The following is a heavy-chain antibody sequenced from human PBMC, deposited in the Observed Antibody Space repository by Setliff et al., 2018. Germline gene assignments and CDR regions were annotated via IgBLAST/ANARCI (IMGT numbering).Heavy chain of an antibody. CDR1: GYSFTSND. J-gene: IGHJ3*02. CDR2: LNPSSGNT. D-gene: IGHD1-26*01. V-gene: IGHV1-8*03. Sequence: ASVKVSCKASGYSFTSNDINWVRQATGQGPEWMGWLNPSSGNTGYAPKFQGRVTITRSTSLSTAYMELSSLRSEDSAIYYCARAHSGSDFHDPFDIWGQGTMVTVSS. CDR3: ARAHSGSDFHDPFDI.